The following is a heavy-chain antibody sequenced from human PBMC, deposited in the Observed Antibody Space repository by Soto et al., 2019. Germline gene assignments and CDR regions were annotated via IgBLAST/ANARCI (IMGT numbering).Heavy chain of an antibody. V-gene: IGHV1-69*12. CDR1: GGTFSSYA. CDR2: IIPIFGTA. CDR3: ARRWRDSSGYYASGRAFDI. J-gene: IGHJ3*02. D-gene: IGHD3-22*01. Sequence: QVQLVQSGAEVKKPGSSVKVSCKASGGTFSSYAISWVRQAPGQGLEWMGGIIPIFGTANYAQKFQGRVTITADESTSTAYMELSSLRSEDTAVYYCARRWRDSSGYYASGRAFDIWGQRTMVTVSS.